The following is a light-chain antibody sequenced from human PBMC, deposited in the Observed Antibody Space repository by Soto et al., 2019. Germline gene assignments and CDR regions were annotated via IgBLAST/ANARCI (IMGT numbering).Light chain of an antibody. J-gene: IGLJ3*02. V-gene: IGLV2-14*01. CDR1: SSDVGGYNY. CDR3: TSYTSSSTPV. CDR2: EVS. Sequence: QSALTQPASVSGSPGQSITITCTGTSSDVGGYNYVSWYQQHPGKAPKVMIYEVSNRPSGVSNRFSGSKSGNTASLTISGLQAEEEADYYCTSYTSSSTPVFGGGTKLTVL.